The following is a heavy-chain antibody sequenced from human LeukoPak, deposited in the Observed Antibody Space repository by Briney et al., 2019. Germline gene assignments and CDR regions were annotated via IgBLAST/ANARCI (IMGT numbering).Heavy chain of an antibody. V-gene: IGHV1-69*02. CDR2: IIPILGKP. CDR3: FGNYYGMDV. CDR1: GGTFSSYT. Sequence: GASVKVSCKASGGTFSSYTITWVRQAPGQGLEWMGRIIPILGKPNYVQKFQGRVTITADKSTSTAYMELSSLRSVDTAVYYCFGNYYGMDVWGQGTTVTVSS. D-gene: IGHD1-14*01. J-gene: IGHJ6*02.